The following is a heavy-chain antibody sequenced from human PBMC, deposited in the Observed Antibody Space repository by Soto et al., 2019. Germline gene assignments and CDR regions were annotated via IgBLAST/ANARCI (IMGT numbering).Heavy chain of an antibody. J-gene: IGHJ3*02. CDR3: ARDSNPYYYSSGPGAFDI. CDR2: INPSGGST. D-gene: IGHD3-22*01. V-gene: IGHV1-46*01. Sequence: ASVKVSCKASGYTFTSYYMHWVRQAPGQGLEWMGIINPSGGSTSYAQKFQGRVTMTRDTSTSTVYMELSSLRSEDTAVYYCARDSNPYYYSSGPGAFDIWGQGTMVTVSS. CDR1: GYTFTSYY.